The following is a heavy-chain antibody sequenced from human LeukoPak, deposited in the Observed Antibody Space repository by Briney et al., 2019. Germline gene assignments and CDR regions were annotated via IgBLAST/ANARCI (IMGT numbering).Heavy chain of an antibody. V-gene: IGHV3-7*03. J-gene: IGHJ4*02. Sequence: GGSLRLSCAASGFTFSSYAMSWVRLALGKGLEWVANIKEDGTETYYVDSVKGRFTISRDNAKNSLYLQMNSLRVEDTAVYYCAKEGRSLQTYWGQGTLVTVSS. CDR1: GFTFSSYA. D-gene: IGHD5-24*01. CDR2: IKEDGTET. CDR3: AKEGRSLQTY.